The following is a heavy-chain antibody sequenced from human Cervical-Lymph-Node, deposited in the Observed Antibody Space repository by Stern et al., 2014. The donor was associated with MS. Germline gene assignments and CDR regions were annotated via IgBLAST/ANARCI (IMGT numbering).Heavy chain of an antibody. V-gene: IGHV5-51*03. CDR3: GNPPPRRKWDDPNYGMDV. J-gene: IGHJ6*02. Sequence: EVQLVQSGAEVKKPGESLKISCKGSGYTFTNNWIAWVRQMPGKGLEWMGIIYPDDSDIRYSPSLQGQGTISADKSLSPAYLQWTALRAAASACYYWGNPPPRRKWDDPNYGMDVWGQGTTVTVSS. CDR2: IYPDDSDI. D-gene: IGHD1-1*01. CDR1: GYTFTNNW.